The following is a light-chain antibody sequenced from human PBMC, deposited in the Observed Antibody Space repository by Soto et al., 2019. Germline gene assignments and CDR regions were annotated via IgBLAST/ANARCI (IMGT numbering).Light chain of an antibody. Sequence: DIQMTQSPSTLSASVGDRVTITCRASQSISSWLAWYQQKPGKAPKLLIYKASSLESGVPSRCSGSGSGTEFTLTSSSLQPDDFATYYCQPYNSYWTFGQGTKVEIK. CDR3: QPYNSYWT. V-gene: IGKV1-5*03. CDR1: QSISSW. CDR2: KAS. J-gene: IGKJ1*01.